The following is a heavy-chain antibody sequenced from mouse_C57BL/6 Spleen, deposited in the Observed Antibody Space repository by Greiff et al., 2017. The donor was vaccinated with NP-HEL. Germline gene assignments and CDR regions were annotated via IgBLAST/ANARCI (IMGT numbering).Heavy chain of an antibody. D-gene: IGHD1-1*01. Sequence: QVTLKVSGPGILQSSQTLSLTCSFSGFSLSTSGMGVSWIRQPSGKGLEWLAHIDWDDDKRYNPSLKSRLTISKDTSRNQLFLKITMVDTADTATYYSARLITTVVAEKAMDYWGQGTSVTVSS. V-gene: IGHV8-12*01. CDR2: IDWDDDK. CDR3: ARLITTVVAEKAMDY. CDR1: GFSLSTSGMG. J-gene: IGHJ4*01.